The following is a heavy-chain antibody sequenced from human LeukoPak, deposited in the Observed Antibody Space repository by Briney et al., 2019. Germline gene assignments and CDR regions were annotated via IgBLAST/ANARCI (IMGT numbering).Heavy chain of an antibody. Sequence: GGSLRLSCTVSGFTFSNFWTTWVRQTPGKGLEWVANIRGNGNDKNYVDSVKGRFTISRDNAKNSFYLQMNSLRADDTAVYYCARGSSNGFDVWGQGTMVTVSA. CDR3: ARGSSNGFDV. V-gene: IGHV3-7*03. CDR1: GFTFSNFW. CDR2: IRGNGNDK. D-gene: IGHD3-10*01. J-gene: IGHJ3*01.